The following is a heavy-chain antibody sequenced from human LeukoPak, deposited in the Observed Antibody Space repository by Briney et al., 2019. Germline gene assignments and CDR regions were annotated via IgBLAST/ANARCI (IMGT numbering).Heavy chain of an antibody. CDR1: GFTFSSYW. J-gene: IGHJ2*01. CDR2: IKSDGSST. Sequence: PGGSLRLSCAASGFTFSSYWMHWVRQAPGKGLVWVSRIKSDGSSTNYADSAKGRFTISRDNAKNTLYLQMNSLRAEDTAVYYCTRELPFDLWGRGTLVTVSS. D-gene: IGHD2-21*01. V-gene: IGHV3-74*01. CDR3: TRELPFDL.